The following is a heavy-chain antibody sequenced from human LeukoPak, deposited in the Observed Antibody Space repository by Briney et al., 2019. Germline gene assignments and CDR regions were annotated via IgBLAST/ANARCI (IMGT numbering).Heavy chain of an antibody. CDR1: GGSISSYY. CDR3: ARSMYSSGWATYYNYGTNV. J-gene: IGHJ6*02. V-gene: IGHV4-59*08. Sequence: PSETLSLTCTVSGGSISSYYWSWIRQPPGMGLEWIGNIYYSGRTNYNPSLKSRVTISVDTSKNQFSLKLSSVTAADTAVYYCARSMYSSGWATYYNYGTNVWGQGTTVTVSS. CDR2: IYYSGRT. D-gene: IGHD6-19*01.